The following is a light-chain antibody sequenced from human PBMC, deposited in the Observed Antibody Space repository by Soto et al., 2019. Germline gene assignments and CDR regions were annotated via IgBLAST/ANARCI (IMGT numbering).Light chain of an antibody. CDR3: QQYHNWPPLT. V-gene: IGKV3-15*01. Sequence: EIVLTQSPGTLSLSPGERATLSCRASQGVSSRYLAWYQQKPGQAPRLLIYAASTRATGIPARFSGSGSGTEFTLTISSLQSEDFAVYYCQQYHNWPPLTFGGGTKVDIK. J-gene: IGKJ4*01. CDR2: AAS. CDR1: QGVSSRY.